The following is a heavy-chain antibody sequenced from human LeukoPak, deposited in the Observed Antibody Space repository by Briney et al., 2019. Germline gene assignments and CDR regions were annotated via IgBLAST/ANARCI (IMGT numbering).Heavy chain of an antibody. V-gene: IGHV1-2*02. Sequence: ASVKASCKASGYTFTGYYMHWVRQAPGQGLEWMGWINPNSGGTNYAQKFQGRVTMTRDTSISTAYMELSRLRSDDTAVYYCARDRLPPDGDYDILTGYSPGPDYWGQGTLVTVSS. D-gene: IGHD3-9*01. CDR3: ARDRLPPDGDYDILTGYSPGPDY. J-gene: IGHJ4*02. CDR1: GYTFTGYY. CDR2: INPNSGGT.